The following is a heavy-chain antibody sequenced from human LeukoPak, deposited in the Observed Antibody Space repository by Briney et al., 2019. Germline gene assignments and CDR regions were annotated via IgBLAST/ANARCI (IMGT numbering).Heavy chain of an antibody. Sequence: ASVKVSRKASGYTFTGYYMHWVRQAPGQGLEWMGWINPDSGGTNYAQKFQGRVTMTRDTSISTAYMELSRLRSDDTAVYYCARDRPYYYDSSGYSLGYWGQGTLVTVSS. D-gene: IGHD3-22*01. J-gene: IGHJ4*02. CDR1: GYTFTGYY. CDR3: ARDRPYYYDSSGYSLGY. CDR2: INPDSGGT. V-gene: IGHV1-2*02.